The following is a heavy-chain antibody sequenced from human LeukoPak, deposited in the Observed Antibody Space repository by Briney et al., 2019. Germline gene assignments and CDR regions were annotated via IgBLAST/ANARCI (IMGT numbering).Heavy chain of an antibody. V-gene: IGHV3-21*01. CDR2: ISSSSSYI. CDR3: AREQRPALSDILTGYYLDY. D-gene: IGHD3-9*01. Sequence: GGSLRLSCAASGFTFSSYSMNWVRQAPGKGLEWVSSISSSSSYIYYADSVKGRFTISRDNAKNSLYLQMNSLRAEDTAVYYCAREQRPALSDILTGYYLDYWGQGTLVTVSS. J-gene: IGHJ4*02. CDR1: GFTFSSYS.